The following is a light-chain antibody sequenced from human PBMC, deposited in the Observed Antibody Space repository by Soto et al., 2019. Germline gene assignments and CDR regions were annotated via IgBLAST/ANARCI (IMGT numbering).Light chain of an antibody. V-gene: IGKV3-11*01. Sequence: EIVLTQSPATLSLSPGERATLSCRASQSVSSYLAWYQQKPGQAPRLLIYDASNRDTGIPARFSGSGSETDFTPTVSSLEPEDFAVCYCQQRSNWHLENTFGQGTRLEIK. CDR2: DAS. CDR3: QQRSNWHLENT. J-gene: IGKJ5*01. CDR1: QSVSSY.